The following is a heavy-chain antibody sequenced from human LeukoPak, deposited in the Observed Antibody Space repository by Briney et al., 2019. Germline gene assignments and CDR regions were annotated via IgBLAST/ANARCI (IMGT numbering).Heavy chain of an antibody. CDR1: GFTFSSYG. V-gene: IGHV3-30*02. Sequence: GGSLRLSCAASGFTFSSYGMHWVRQAPGKGLEWVAFIRYDGSNKYYADSVKGRFTISRDNSKNTLYLQMNSLRAEDTAVYYCAKDLRDIVVVPPRDVWGKGTTVTVSS. CDR2: IRYDGSNK. D-gene: IGHD2-2*01. CDR3: AKDLRDIVVVPPRDV. J-gene: IGHJ6*04.